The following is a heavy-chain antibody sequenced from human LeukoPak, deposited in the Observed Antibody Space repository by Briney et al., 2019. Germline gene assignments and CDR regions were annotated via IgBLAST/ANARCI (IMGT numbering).Heavy chain of an antibody. CDR1: GFTFSSYA. D-gene: IGHD2-15*01. J-gene: IGHJ3*02. Sequence: GGSLRLSCAASGFTFSSYAMSWVRQAPGKGLEWVSAISGSGGSTYYADSVKGRFTISRDNSKNTLYLQMNSLRAEDTAVYYCANSGDIVVVVADDAFDIWGQGTMVTVSS. V-gene: IGHV3-23*01. CDR2: ISGSGGST. CDR3: ANSGDIVVVVADDAFDI.